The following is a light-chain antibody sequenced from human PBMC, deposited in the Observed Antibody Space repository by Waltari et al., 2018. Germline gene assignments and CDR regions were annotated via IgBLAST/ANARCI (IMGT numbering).Light chain of an antibody. CDR1: NSNICNNP. J-gene: IGLJ3*02. CDR2: SND. Sequence: QSVLSQSPSASATPGPRVALSCSGGNSNICNNPANWSYHLPGTAPKLLIYSNDQRPSGVPDRFSGSKSGTSASLAISGLQSGDEGDYYCASWDDTLGGILFGGGTRLTVL. V-gene: IGLV1-44*01. CDR3: ASWDDTLGGIL.